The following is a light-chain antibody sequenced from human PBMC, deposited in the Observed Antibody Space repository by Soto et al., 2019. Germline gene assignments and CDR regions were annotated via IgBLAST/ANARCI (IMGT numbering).Light chain of an antibody. CDR3: QQANSFPLT. V-gene: IGKV1-12*01. CDR2: DAS. Sequence: DIQLTQSPSFLSASVGDRVTITCRASQGISSWLAWYQQKLGKAPNLLIYDASTLQSGVPSRFSGSGSGTDSTLTISSLQPEDFATYYCQQANSFPLTFGGGTKVDNK. J-gene: IGKJ4*01. CDR1: QGISSW.